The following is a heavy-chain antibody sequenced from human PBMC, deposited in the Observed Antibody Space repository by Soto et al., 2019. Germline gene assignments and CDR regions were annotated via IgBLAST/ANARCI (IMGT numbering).Heavy chain of an antibody. V-gene: IGHV3-23*01. J-gene: IGHJ5*02. CDR3: AKDRLASGSGVRFDP. CDR2: ISGSGSDT. D-gene: IGHD3-10*01. CDR1: GFTFSRYA. Sequence: EVQLLESGGGLVQPGGSLRLSCAASGFTFSRYAMSGVRQSPGKGLEWVSAISGSGSDTYYAGSVKGRFTISRDNSKNTLYLQMNSLRDEDAALYYCAKDRLASGSGVRFDPWGQGTLVTVSS.